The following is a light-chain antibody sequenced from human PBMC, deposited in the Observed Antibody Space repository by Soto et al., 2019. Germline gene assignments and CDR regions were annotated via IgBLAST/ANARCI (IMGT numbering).Light chain of an antibody. CDR3: AAWDDSLNGLYV. CDR1: SSNIGSNT. V-gene: IGLV1-44*01. Sequence: QSVLTQPPSASGTPGQRVTISCSGSSSNIGSNTVNWYQQHPGTATELLIYSNNQRPSGFPDRFSGSKSGTADSLAISGLQSEDEADYYCAAWDDSLNGLYVFGTGTKLTVL. J-gene: IGLJ1*01. CDR2: SNN.